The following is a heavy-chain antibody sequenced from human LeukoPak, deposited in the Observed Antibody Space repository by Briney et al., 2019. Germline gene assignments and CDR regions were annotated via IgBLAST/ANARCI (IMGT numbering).Heavy chain of an antibody. CDR3: ARVAVAGTADFDY. CDR2: IIPIFGTA. J-gene: IGHJ4*02. CDR1: GGTFSNYA. Sequence: SVKVSCKASGGTFSNYAISWVRQAPGQGLEWMGGIIPIFGTANYAQKFRGRVTITADKSTRTAYMELSSLRSEDTAVYYCARVAVAGTADFDYWGQGTLVTVSS. D-gene: IGHD6-19*01. V-gene: IGHV1-69*06.